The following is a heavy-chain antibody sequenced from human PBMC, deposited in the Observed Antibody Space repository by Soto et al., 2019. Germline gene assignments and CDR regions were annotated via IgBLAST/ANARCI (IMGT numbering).Heavy chain of an antibody. D-gene: IGHD2-21*01. Sequence: QITLKESGPTLVKPTQPLTLTCTFAGFSLSTSGVGVGWIRQRPGKALEWLALIYWDDDKRYSPSLKSRLTITKDTSKNQVVLTMTNMDPVDTATYYCSHSGTSGLDERGVVDYWGQGTLVTVSS. CDR3: SHSGTSGLDERGVVDY. V-gene: IGHV2-5*02. CDR2: IYWDDDK. J-gene: IGHJ4*02. CDR1: GFSLSTSGVG.